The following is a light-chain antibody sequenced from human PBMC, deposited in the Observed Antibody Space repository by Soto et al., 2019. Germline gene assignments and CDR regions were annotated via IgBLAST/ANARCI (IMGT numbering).Light chain of an antibody. Sequence: EIVLQQSPGTLSLSPGERATLSCRASQSFSSSYLAWYQQKPGQAPRLLIYGASSRATGIPDRFSGSGSGTDFTLTISRLEPEDFAVYYCQQYGSSPITFGPGTKVDSK. CDR1: QSFSSSY. CDR3: QQYGSSPIT. J-gene: IGKJ3*01. CDR2: GAS. V-gene: IGKV3-20*01.